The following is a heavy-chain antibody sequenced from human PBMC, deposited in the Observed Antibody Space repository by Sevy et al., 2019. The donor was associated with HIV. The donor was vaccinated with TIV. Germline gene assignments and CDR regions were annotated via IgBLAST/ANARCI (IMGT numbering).Heavy chain of an antibody. CDR3: AREGGRRDIVLVPAALDY. Sequence: GGSLRLSCAASGFSFSSYGIHWVRQAPGKGLEWVAVIWYDGSNKNYADSVKGRYTTSRDNSKHTLYLRMNSLRAEDTAMYYCAREGGRRDIVLVPAALDYWGQGTLVTVSS. CDR2: IWYDGSNK. CDR1: GFSFSSYG. D-gene: IGHD2-2*01. V-gene: IGHV3-33*01. J-gene: IGHJ4*02.